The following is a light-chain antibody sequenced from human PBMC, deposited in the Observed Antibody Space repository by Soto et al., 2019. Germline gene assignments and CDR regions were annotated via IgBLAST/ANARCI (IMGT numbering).Light chain of an antibody. CDR2: RAS. J-gene: IGKJ1*01. V-gene: IGKV1-5*03. Sequence: DIQMTQSPSTLSASVGDRVIITCRASQSISSWLAWYQQKPGKAPNLLIYRASTLISGIPSRFSGSGSGTEFTPSICSLQPDDFATYYCHQYDRASWTFGQGTKVEIK. CDR3: HQYDRASWT. CDR1: QSISSW.